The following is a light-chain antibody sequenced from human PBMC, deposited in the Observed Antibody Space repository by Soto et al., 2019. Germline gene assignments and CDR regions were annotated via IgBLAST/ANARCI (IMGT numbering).Light chain of an antibody. CDR3: KQYYMGWK. CDR2: DVS. CDR1: QSIIVS. Sequence: DIQMTHSPSTLSASVLYIITITFRSSQSIIVSLAWCQHRPGEAPKLLIYDVSTLESGFPSRFSCFGSVTEFTLSISGLQPDDFGTYYCKQYYMGWKFGQGTKVDIK. V-gene: IGKV1-5*01. J-gene: IGKJ1*01.